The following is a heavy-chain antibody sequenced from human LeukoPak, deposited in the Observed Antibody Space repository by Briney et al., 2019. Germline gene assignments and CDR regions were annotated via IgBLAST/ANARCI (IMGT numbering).Heavy chain of an antibody. CDR3: ARDRRHYYYYMDV. Sequence: EASVKVSCKASGGTFSSYAISWVRQAPGQGLEWMGRIIPIFGTANYAQKFQGRVTITTDESTSTAYMELSSLRSEDTAVYYCARDRRHYYYYMDVWGKGTTVTVSS. CDR1: GGTFSSYA. CDR2: IIPIFGTA. J-gene: IGHJ6*03. V-gene: IGHV1-69*05.